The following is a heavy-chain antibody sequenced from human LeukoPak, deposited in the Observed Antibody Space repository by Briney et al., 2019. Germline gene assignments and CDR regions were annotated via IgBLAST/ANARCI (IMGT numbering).Heavy chain of an antibody. Sequence: SETLSLTCTVSGGSISSHYWSWIRQPPGKGPEWIGYIYYSGSTNYNPSLKSRVTISVDTSKNQFSLKLSSVTAADTAVYYCARDLSSSWYWFDPWGQGTLVTVSS. V-gene: IGHV4-59*11. D-gene: IGHD6-13*01. CDR2: IYYSGST. J-gene: IGHJ5*02. CDR3: ARDLSSSWYWFDP. CDR1: GGSISSHY.